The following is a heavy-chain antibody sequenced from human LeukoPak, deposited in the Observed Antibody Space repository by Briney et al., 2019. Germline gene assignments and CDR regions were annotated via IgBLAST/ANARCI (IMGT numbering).Heavy chain of an antibody. J-gene: IGHJ4*02. Sequence: GGSLRPSCAASGITFSSHSMNWVRQAPGKGLEWISYISTSGTGISYADSVRGRFTISRDNAKNSLYLQMDSLRDEDTAMYYCAISGNWGQGTLVTVSS. CDR3: AISGN. CDR2: ISTSGTGI. V-gene: IGHV3-48*02. D-gene: IGHD1-20*01. CDR1: GITFSSHS.